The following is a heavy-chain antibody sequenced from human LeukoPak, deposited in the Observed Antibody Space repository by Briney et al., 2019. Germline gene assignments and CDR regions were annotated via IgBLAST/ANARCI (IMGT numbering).Heavy chain of an antibody. D-gene: IGHD2-2*01. Sequence: GGSLRLSCAASGFTFSSYWMHWARQAPGKGLVWVSRINSDGSSTSYADSVKGRFTISRDNAKNTLYLQMNSLRAEDTAVYYCARGSPAARTFDYWGQGTLVTVSS. V-gene: IGHV3-74*01. J-gene: IGHJ4*02. CDR1: GFTFSSYW. CDR2: INSDGSST. CDR3: ARGSPAARTFDY.